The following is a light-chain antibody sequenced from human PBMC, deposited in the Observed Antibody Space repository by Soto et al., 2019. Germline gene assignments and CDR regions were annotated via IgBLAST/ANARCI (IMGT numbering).Light chain of an antibody. CDR2: GAS. CDR3: QQYDVPPRT. CDR1: RTVNNNY. V-gene: IGKV3-20*01. J-gene: IGKJ1*01. Sequence: IVLTQSPDTLSLSLGERATLSCRTSRTVNNNYLAWYQQKPGQAPRLLIYGASRRAIGIPDRFSGSRSGTDFILTINRLEPEDFAVYYCQQYDVPPRTFGQGTKVDI.